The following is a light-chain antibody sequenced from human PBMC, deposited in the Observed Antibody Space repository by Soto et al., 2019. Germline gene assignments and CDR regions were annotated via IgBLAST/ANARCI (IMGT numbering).Light chain of an antibody. V-gene: IGLV2-14*01. CDR3: SSYTSSSPYV. J-gene: IGLJ1*01. CDR2: EVS. CDR1: SSDVGGYNY. Sequence: QSALTQPASVSGSPGPSITISCTGTSSDVGGYNYVSWYQPPPGKAPKLMIYEVSNRPSGVSNRFSGSKSGNTASLTISGLQAEDEADYSGSSYTSSSPYVFGTGTKLTVL.